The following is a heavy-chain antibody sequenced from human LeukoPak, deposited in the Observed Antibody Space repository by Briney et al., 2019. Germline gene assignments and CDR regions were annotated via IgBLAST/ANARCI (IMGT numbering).Heavy chain of an antibody. D-gene: IGHD5-12*01. CDR2: IYYSGST. J-gene: IGHJ4*02. Sequence: ASETLSLTCTVSGGSISSGGYYWGWIRQHPGKGPEWIGCIYYSGSTYYNPSLKSRVTISVDTSKKQFSLKLSSVTAADTAVYYCARDFTGYGHLDSWGQGTLVTVSS. CDR3: ARDFTGYGHLDS. V-gene: IGHV4-31*03. CDR1: GGSISSGGYY.